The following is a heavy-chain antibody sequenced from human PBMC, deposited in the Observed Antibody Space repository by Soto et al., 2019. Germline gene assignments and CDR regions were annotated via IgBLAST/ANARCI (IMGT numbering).Heavy chain of an antibody. Sequence: SETLSLTCTVSGGSISSGGYYWSWIRQHPGKGLEWIGYIYYSGSTYYNPSLKSRVTISVDTSKNQFSLKLSSVTAADTAVYYCARDQGRDGYNGLEYWCQGTLVNVSS. J-gene: IGHJ4*02. V-gene: IGHV4-31*03. CDR2: IYYSGST. D-gene: IGHD5-12*01. CDR1: GGSISSGGYY. CDR3: ARDQGRDGYNGLEY.